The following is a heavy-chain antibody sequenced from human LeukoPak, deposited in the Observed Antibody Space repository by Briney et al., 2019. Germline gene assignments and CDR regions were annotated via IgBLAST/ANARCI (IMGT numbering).Heavy chain of an antibody. CDR1: GFTFSSYW. CDR2: IKKDGSEK. CDR3: AKRETTSWNYYFDY. Sequence: GGSLRLSCAASGFTFSSYWMSWVRQAPGKGLEWVANIKKDGSEKYYVDSVKGRFTISRDNAKTSLYLQMNSLRAEDTAVYYCAKRETTSWNYYFDYWGQGTLVTVSS. J-gene: IGHJ4*02. D-gene: IGHD1-7*01. V-gene: IGHV3-7*01.